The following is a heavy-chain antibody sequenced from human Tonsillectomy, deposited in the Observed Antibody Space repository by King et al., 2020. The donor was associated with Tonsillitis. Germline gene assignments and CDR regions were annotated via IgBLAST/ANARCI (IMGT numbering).Heavy chain of an antibody. CDR2: INHSGST. CDR1: GGSFSAYY. Sequence: VQLPQWGAGLLKPSETLSLTCAVYGGSFSAYYWSWIRQPPGKGLEWIGEINHSGSTNYNPSLKSRVTISVDTSKNQFSLKLSSVTAADTAVYYCAIWFGELRSKTFDYWSQGTLVTVSS. CDR3: AIWFGELRSKTFDY. V-gene: IGHV4-34*01. J-gene: IGHJ4*02. D-gene: IGHD3-10*01.